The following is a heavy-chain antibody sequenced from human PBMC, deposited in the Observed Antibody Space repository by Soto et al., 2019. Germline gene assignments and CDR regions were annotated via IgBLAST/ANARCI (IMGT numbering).Heavy chain of an antibody. CDR2: ISAYNDNT. D-gene: IGHD3-22*01. CDR3: ARDRSCYDSRCWGY. CDR1: GYIFTSYG. V-gene: IGHV1-18*01. J-gene: IGHJ4*02. Sequence: QVQLVQSGAEVKKPGASVKVSCKASGYIFTSYGISWVRQAPGQGLEWMGWISAYNDNTNYAQKLQGRVTMTTDTSTNTAYMELRSLRSDDTAVYYCARDRSCYDSRCWGYWGQGTLVTVSS.